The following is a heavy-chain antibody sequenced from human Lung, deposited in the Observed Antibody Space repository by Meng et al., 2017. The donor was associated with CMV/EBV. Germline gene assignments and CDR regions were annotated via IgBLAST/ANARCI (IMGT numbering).Heavy chain of an antibody. V-gene: IGHV3-20*04. CDR3: ARGLRAAANYYYYGMDV. Sequence: GESLKISCAASGFTFDDYGMSWVRQAPGKGLEWVSGINWNSGSTGFADSVKGRFTISRDNAKNSLYLQMNSLRAEDTALYYCARGLRAAANYYYYGMDVWXQGTXVTVSS. CDR1: GFTFDDYG. CDR2: INWNSGST. D-gene: IGHD6-13*01. J-gene: IGHJ6*02.